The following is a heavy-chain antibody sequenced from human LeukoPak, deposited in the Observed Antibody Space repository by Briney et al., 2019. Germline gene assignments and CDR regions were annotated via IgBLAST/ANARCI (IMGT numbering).Heavy chain of an antibody. Sequence: GGSLRLSCAASGFTFSDYYMSWIRQAPGKGLEWVSYISSSGSTIYYADSVKGRFTISRDNAKNSLYLQMNSLRAEDTAVYYCARDRAMVTPYFDYWGQGTLVTLSS. V-gene: IGHV3-11*04. CDR2: ISSSGSTI. CDR1: GFTFSDYY. J-gene: IGHJ4*02. CDR3: ARDRAMVTPYFDY. D-gene: IGHD5-18*01.